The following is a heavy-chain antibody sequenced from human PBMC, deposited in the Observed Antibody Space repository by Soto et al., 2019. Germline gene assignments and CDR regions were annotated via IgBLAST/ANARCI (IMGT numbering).Heavy chain of an antibody. CDR3: RNPWLD. J-gene: IGHJ4*02. CDR2: IKKKTDGGTT. CDR1: GVTFSDAG. Sequence: PGGSXRLCGASSGVTFSDAGVVWVRQAPGKGLEWVGLIKKKTDGGTTDYAAPVKGRFNISRDDSKNTVYLQMSSMKTEDTDVYSRRNPWLDWGQGTLVTVSS. D-gene: IGHD6-19*01. V-gene: IGHV3-15*01.